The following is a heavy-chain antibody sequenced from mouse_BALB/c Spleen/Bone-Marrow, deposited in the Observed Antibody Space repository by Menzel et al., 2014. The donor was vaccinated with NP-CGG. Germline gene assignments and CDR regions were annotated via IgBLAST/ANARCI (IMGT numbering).Heavy chain of an antibody. CDR1: GDSITSGY. J-gene: IGHJ2*01. CDR2: ISYTGNT. D-gene: IGHD4-1*01. V-gene: IGHV3-8*02. CDR3: ARSLGRFDY. Sequence: EVKLVESGPSLIKPSQTLSLPCSVTGDSITSGYWNWIRKFPGNELEYMGYISYTGNTYYNPSLKSRISIARDTSKNQYYLQLHSVTTEDTATYFCARSLGRFDYWGQGATLTVSS.